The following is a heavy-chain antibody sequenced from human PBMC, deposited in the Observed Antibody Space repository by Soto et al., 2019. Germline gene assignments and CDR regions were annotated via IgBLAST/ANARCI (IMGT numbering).Heavy chain of an antibody. CDR2: ISSSSSYI. CDR3: ARDPDKLILPGAFDI. J-gene: IGHJ3*02. D-gene: IGHD2-15*01. CDR1: GFTFSSYS. Sequence: EVQLVESGGGLVKPGGSLRLSCAASGFTFSSYSMNWVRQASGKGLEWVSSISSSSSYIYYADSVKGRFTISRDNAKNSLYLQMNSLRAEDTAVYYCARDPDKLILPGAFDIWGQGTMVTVSS. V-gene: IGHV3-21*01.